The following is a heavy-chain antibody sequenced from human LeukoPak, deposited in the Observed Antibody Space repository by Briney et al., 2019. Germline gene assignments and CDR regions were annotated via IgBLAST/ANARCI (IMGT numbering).Heavy chain of an antibody. J-gene: IGHJ3*02. D-gene: IGHD5-24*01. Sequence: PSETLSLTCAVYGGSFSGYYWSWIRQPPGKGLEWIGEINHSGRTNYNPSLKSRVTISVDTSKNQFSLKLSSVTAADTAVYYCARGVGDGYNYGSDAFDIWGQGTMVTVSS. V-gene: IGHV4-34*01. CDR2: INHSGRT. CDR3: ARGVGDGYNYGSDAFDI. CDR1: GGSFSGYY.